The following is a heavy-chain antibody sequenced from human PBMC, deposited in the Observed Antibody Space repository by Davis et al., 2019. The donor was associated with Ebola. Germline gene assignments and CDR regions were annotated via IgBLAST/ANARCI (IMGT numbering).Heavy chain of an antibody. J-gene: IGHJ6*02. Sequence: MPSETLSLTCTVSGDSIGSSSYYWGWIRQPPGKGLEWIGSIYYSGSTYYNPSLKSRVTISVDTVKNQFSLKLSSVTATDTAVYYCARGDWLYYYGMDVWGQGTTVTVSS. CDR3: ARGDWLYYYGMDV. V-gene: IGHV4-39*01. CDR2: IYYSGST. CDR1: GDSIGSSSYY. D-gene: IGHD2-21*01.